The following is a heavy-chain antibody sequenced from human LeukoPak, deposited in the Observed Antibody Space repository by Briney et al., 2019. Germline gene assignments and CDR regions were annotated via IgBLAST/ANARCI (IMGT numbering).Heavy chain of an antibody. CDR2: MNPNSGNT. V-gene: IGHV1-8*01. D-gene: IGHD3-10*01. CDR3: ARFYGSGSYYKLDAFDI. J-gene: IGHJ3*02. Sequence: ASVKVSCKASGYTITRYDINWVRQATGQGLEWMGWMNPNSGNTGYAQKFQGRVTMTRNTSISTAYMELSSLRSEDTAVYYCARFYGSGSYYKLDAFDIWGQGAMVTVSS. CDR1: GYTITRYD.